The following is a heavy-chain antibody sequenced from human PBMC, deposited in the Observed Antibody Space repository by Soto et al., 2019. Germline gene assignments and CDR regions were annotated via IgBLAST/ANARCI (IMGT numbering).Heavy chain of an antibody. V-gene: IGHV4-30-4*01. CDR1: GASIHNGGYF. J-gene: IGHJ5*02. Sequence: PSETLSLTCSVSGASIHNGGYFWSWIRQSPEKGLEWIGHIHNSGSPYNNPSLRSRVTISADTSMNQFSLALTSVTPEDTAVYYCARAYCSGGSCWAWSNWFDPRGQGTLVTVSS. CDR2: IHNSGSP. CDR3: ARAYCSGGSCWAWSNWFDP. D-gene: IGHD2-15*01.